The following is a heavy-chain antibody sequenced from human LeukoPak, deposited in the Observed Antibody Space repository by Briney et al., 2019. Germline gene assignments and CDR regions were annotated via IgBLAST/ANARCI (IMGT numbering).Heavy chain of an antibody. J-gene: IGHJ4*02. CDR3: AKRGAEVGATVAPGDY. CDR2: ISGSGGST. CDR1: GFTFSSYG. D-gene: IGHD1-26*01. Sequence: GGSLRLSCAASGFTFSSYGMSWVRQAPGKGLEWVSAISGSGGSTYYADSVKGRFTISSDNSKNTLYLQMNSLRAEDTAVYYCAKRGAEVGATVAPGDYWGQGTLVTVSS. V-gene: IGHV3-23*01.